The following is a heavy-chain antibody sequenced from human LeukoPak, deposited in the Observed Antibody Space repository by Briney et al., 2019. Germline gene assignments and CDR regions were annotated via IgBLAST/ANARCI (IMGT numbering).Heavy chain of an antibody. J-gene: IGHJ5*02. V-gene: IGHV1-2*02. CDR2: INPNSGGT. D-gene: IGHD2-2*02. Sequence: GASVKVSCKASGYTFTGYYMHWVRQAPGQGLEWMGWINPNSGGTNYAQKFQGRVTMTRDTSISTAYMELSRLRSDDTAVYYCARVGCSSTSCYTGWFDPWGQGTLVTVSS. CDR3: ARVGCSSTSCYTGWFDP. CDR1: GYTFTGYY.